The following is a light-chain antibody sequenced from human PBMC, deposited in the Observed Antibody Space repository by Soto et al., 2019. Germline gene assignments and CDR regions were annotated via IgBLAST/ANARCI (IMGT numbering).Light chain of an antibody. CDR2: DVR. CDR3: CSYAGSPRYV. V-gene: IGLV2-11*01. Sequence: QSALTQPRSVSGSLGQSVTISCTGTSSDVGTYNYVSWYQQHPGKAPKVMIYDVRERPSGVPDRFSGSKSGNTASLAISGLQAEDEADYYCCSYAGSPRYVLGTGTKVTVL. CDR1: SSDVGTYNY. J-gene: IGLJ1*01.